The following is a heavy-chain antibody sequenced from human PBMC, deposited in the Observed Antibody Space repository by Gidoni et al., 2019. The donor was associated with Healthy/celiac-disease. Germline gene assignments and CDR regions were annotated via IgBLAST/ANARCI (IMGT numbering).Heavy chain of an antibody. J-gene: IGHJ4*02. D-gene: IGHD5-12*01. CDR3: ARGGWLRW. CDR2: INHSGST. V-gene: IGHV4-34*01. Sequence: QVQLQQWGAGLLKLSETLSLTCAVYGGSFSGYYWSWIRQPPGKGLEWIGEINHSGSTNYNPSLKSRVTISVDTSKNQFSLKLSSVTAADTAVYYCARGGWLRWWGQGTLVTVSS. CDR1: GGSFSGYY.